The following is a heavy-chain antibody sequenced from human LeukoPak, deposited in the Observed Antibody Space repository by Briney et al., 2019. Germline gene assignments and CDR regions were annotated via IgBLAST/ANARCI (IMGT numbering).Heavy chain of an antibody. Sequence: GGSLRLSCAASGFTFSSYGMHWVRQAPGKGLEWVAVISYDGSNKYYADSVKGRFTISRDNSKNTLYLQMNSLRAEDTAVYYCAKDFEELGYCSSTSCHTDAFDIWGQGTMVTVSS. CDR2: ISYDGSNK. V-gene: IGHV3-30*18. D-gene: IGHD2-2*02. CDR3: AKDFEELGYCSSTSCHTDAFDI. CDR1: GFTFSSYG. J-gene: IGHJ3*02.